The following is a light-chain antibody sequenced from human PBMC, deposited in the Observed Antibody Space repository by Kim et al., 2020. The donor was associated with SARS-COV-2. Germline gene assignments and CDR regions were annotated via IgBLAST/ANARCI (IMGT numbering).Light chain of an antibody. CDR3: QQFAGSPWT. Sequence: EIVLTQSPGTLSLSPGERATLSCRASQSVTNNFLAWYHHKPGQAPRLLIYGASNRAAGIPDRFSGSGSGTDFTLTIGSLEPEDFAVYYCQQFAGSPWTFGQGTKVDIK. J-gene: IGKJ1*01. CDR2: GAS. V-gene: IGKV3-20*01. CDR1: QSVTNNF.